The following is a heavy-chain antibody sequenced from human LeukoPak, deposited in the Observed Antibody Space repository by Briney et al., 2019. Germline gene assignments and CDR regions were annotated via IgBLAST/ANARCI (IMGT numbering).Heavy chain of an antibody. CDR3: ASLRTEATSNYYYYGMDV. CDR2: INAGNGNT. J-gene: IGHJ6*02. CDR1: GYTFTSYA. D-gene: IGHD1-26*01. V-gene: IGHV1-3*01. Sequence: GASVKVSCKASGYTFTSYAMHWVRQAPGQRLEWMGWINAGNGNTKYSQKFQGRVTITRDTSASTAYMELSSLRSEDTAVYYCASLRTEATSNYYYYGMDVWGQGTTVTVSS.